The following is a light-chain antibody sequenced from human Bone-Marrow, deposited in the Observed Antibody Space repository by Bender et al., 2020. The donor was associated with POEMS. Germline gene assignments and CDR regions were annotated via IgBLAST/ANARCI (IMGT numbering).Light chain of an antibody. CDR1: SSDVGGYNY. CDR2: EVN. Sequence: QSALTQPPSASGSPGQSVTISCTGASSDVGGYNYVSWYQQYPGKAPKLMIYEVNKRPSGVPDRFSGSKSGNPASLTVSGLQAEDEALYYCSAWDDSLSGWVFGGGTKLTVL. J-gene: IGLJ3*02. V-gene: IGLV2-8*01. CDR3: SAWDDSLSGWV.